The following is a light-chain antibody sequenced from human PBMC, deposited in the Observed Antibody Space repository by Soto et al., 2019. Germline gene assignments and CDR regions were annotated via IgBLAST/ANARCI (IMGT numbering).Light chain of an antibody. Sequence: QSALAQPSSVSGSPGQSITISCTGTSTDVGGYNYVSWYQHHPGKGPKLIIYEVNNRPSGVSDRFSGSKSGNKASLTISNLEAEDEADYYCSSNAGSNNLVFGGGTKVTVL. J-gene: IGLJ2*01. CDR2: EVN. CDR1: STDVGGYNY. V-gene: IGLV2-8*01. CDR3: SSNAGSNNLV.